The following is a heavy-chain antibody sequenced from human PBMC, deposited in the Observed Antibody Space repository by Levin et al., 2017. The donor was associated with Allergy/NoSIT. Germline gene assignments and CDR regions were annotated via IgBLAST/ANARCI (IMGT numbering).Heavy chain of an antibody. V-gene: IGHV3-23*01. J-gene: IGHJ4*02. Sequence: GGSLRLSCTASGINFSNYGMSWVRQAPGKGLEWVSGISGRCDITHYADSVKGRFTISSDNSKKTLVLQMNSLRAGHTAVYYCVKRSDYGGNYYFDYWGQGTLVTVSS. CDR2: ISGRCDIT. D-gene: IGHD4-23*01. CDR3: VKRSDYGGNYYFDY. CDR1: GINFSNYG.